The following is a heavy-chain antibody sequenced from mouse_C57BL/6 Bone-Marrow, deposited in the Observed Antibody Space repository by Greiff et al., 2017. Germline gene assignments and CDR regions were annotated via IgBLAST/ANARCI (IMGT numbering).Heavy chain of an antibody. Sequence: EVKLVESGGGLVKPGGSLKLSCAASGFTFSSYAMSWVRQTPDKRMEWVATISDGGSYTYYPDNVKGRFTISRDNAKNNLYLQMSHLKSEDTAMYYCARDISNSLVDYWGQGTTLTVSS. CDR3: ARDISNSLVDY. D-gene: IGHD2-5*01. CDR1: GFTFSSYA. J-gene: IGHJ2*01. CDR2: ISDGGSYT. V-gene: IGHV5-4*01.